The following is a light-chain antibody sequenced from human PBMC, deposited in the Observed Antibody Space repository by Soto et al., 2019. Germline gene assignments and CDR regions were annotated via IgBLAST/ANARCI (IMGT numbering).Light chain of an antibody. J-gene: IGKJ2*01. CDR1: QTVSSTS. V-gene: IGKV3-20*01. Sequence: EVVLTQSPGTLSLSPGQSATLSCRASQTVSSTSLAWYQQKPGQAPRLLIYGASSRATGIADRFSGSGSGTDFTLTISRLEPEDFAVYYCQQFGNSPRYTFGQGTKLEIK. CDR3: QQFGNSPRYT. CDR2: GAS.